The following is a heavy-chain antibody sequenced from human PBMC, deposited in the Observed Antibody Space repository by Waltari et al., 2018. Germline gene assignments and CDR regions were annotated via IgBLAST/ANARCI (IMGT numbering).Heavy chain of an antibody. CDR3: ARDSERTETYFDY. Sequence: QVQLVQSGAEVKKPGASVKVSCKASGYTFTGYYMHWVRQAPGQGLEWRDGHNPNSRATTYAQRFQGSVTMTRDTSISTAYRELSRLRSDDTAVYYCARDSERTETYFDYWGQGTLVTVSS. CDR2: HNPNSRAT. V-gene: IGHV1-2*02. CDR1: GYTFTGYY. J-gene: IGHJ4*02.